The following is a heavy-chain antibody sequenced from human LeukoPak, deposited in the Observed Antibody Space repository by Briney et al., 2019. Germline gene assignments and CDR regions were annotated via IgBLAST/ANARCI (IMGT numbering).Heavy chain of an antibody. CDR2: IYYSGST. CDR1: GGSISSGDYY. V-gene: IGHV4-30-4*01. CDR3: ARDREWGYWYFDL. Sequence: SQTLSLTCTVSGGSISSGDYYWSWIRQPPGKGLEWIGYIYYSGSTYYNPSLKSRVTISVDTSKNQFSLKLSSVTAADTAVYYCARDREWGYWYFDLWGRGTLVTVFS. D-gene: IGHD2-8*01. J-gene: IGHJ2*01.